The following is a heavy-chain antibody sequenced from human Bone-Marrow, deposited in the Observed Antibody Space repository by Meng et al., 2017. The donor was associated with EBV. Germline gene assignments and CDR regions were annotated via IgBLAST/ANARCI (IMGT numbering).Heavy chain of an antibody. J-gene: IGHJ4*02. V-gene: IGHV1-18*01. Sequence: QVQLGQAGAEVKRPGASVKVSCKASGYTFSSYGFTWVRQAPGQGLEWMGWVSAYNGNTNYAQKLQGRVTMTADTSTSTAYMELRSLRSDDTAVYYCARAYYGSGSYYGGFDYWGQGTLVTVSS. D-gene: IGHD3-10*01. CDR1: GYTFSSYG. CDR2: VSAYNGNT. CDR3: ARAYYGSGSYYGGFDY.